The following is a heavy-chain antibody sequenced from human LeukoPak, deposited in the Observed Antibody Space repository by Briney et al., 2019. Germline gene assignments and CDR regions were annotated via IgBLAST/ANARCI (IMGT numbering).Heavy chain of an antibody. J-gene: IGHJ4*02. D-gene: IGHD2-2*01. CDR3: VSFYETY. CDR2: INGDGSWT. CDR1: GNYW. V-gene: IGHV3-74*01. Sequence: GGSLRLSCAASGNYWMHWVRLAPGKGLVWVSHINGDGSWTTCADSVKGRFTISKDNAKNTVYLQMNNLRAEDTAVYYCVSFYETYWGRGTLVTVSS.